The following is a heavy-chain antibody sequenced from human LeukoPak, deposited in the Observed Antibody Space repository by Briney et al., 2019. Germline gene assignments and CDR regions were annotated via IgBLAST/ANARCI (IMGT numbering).Heavy chain of an antibody. CDR3: AGEVITATAFGY. D-gene: IGHD6-25*01. CDR2: ISSSGSYI. Sequence: PGGSLRLSCAASGFTFSSYSMNWVRQAPGKGLEWVASISSSGSYIYYADSVKGRFTISRDNAKNSLYLQMNSLRAEDTAAYYCAGEVITATAFGYWGQGTLVTVSS. CDR1: GFTFSSYS. J-gene: IGHJ4*02. V-gene: IGHV3-21*01.